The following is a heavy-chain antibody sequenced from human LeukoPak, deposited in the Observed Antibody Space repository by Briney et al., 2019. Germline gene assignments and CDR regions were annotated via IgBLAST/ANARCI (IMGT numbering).Heavy chain of an antibody. D-gene: IGHD5-18*01. CDR2: IYYSGST. Sequence: ETLSLTCTVSGGSINSYYWTWIRQPPGKGLEWIGYIYYSGSTNYNPSLKSRVTISVDTSKNQFSLKLSSVTAADTAVYYCARDRGYSFGYFDLWGRGTLVTVSS. J-gene: IGHJ2*01. CDR3: ARDRGYSFGYFDL. V-gene: IGHV4-59*01. CDR1: GGSINSYY.